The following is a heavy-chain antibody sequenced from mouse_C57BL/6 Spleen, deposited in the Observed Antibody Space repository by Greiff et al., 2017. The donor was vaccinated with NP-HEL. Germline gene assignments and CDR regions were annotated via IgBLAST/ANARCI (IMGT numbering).Heavy chain of an antibody. CDR1: GYTFTSYW. CDR3: ARSQEMTDFDY. Sequence: QVQLQQPGAELVKPGASVKLSCKASGYTFTSYWMHWVKQRPGQGLEWIGMIHPNSGSTNYNEKFKSKATLTVDKSSSTAYMQLSSLTSEDSAVYYCARSQEMTDFDYWGQGTTLTVSS. CDR2: IHPNSGST. V-gene: IGHV1-64*01. J-gene: IGHJ2*01.